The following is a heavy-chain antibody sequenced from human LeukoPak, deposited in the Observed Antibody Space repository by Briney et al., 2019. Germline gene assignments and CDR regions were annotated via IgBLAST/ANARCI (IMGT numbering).Heavy chain of an antibody. Sequence: SETLSLTCTVSGGSISSYYWSWIRQPAGKGLEWIGRIYTSGSTKYNPSLQSRVTMSLDTSKNQLSLKLGSVTAADTAVYYCARAGTSGGLCDYWGQGTLVTVSS. CDR1: GGSISSYY. J-gene: IGHJ4*02. CDR3: ARAGTSGGLCDY. CDR2: IYTSGST. D-gene: IGHD1-14*01. V-gene: IGHV4-4*07.